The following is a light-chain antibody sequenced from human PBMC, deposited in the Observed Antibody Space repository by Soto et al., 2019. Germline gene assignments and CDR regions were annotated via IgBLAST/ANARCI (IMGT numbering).Light chain of an antibody. CDR3: SSYTSSATWV. Sequence: QSVLTQPASVSGSPGQSTTISCTGTSSDVGTYNYDSWYQQHPGKAPKLMIYEVSARPSGVSNRFSASKSDNTASLTISGLQAEDEADYYCSSYTSSATWVFGGGTKVTVL. CDR1: SSDVGTYNY. V-gene: IGLV2-14*01. CDR2: EVS. J-gene: IGLJ3*02.